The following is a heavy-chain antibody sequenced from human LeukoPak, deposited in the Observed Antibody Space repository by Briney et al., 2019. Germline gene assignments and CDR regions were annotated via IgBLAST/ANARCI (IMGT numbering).Heavy chain of an antibody. CDR2: MNPNRGNT. J-gene: IGHJ6*02. D-gene: IGHD3-9*01. CDR1: GYPFTSYD. CDR3: FSSRRRHTRFWPNYYYYGMDV. V-gene: IGHV1-8*01. Sequence: ASVKVSCKASGYPFTSYDINWVRQATGQGLEWMGWMNPNRGNTGYAQKFQGRVTMTRNTSISTAYMELSSLRSEDTAVYFFFSSRRRHTRFWPNYYYYGMDVWGQGTTVTVSS.